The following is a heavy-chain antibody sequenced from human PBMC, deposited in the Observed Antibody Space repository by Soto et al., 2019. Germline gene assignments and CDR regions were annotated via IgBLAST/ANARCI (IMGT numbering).Heavy chain of an antibody. CDR3: ATAGTGTFTY. CDR2: ISSDGSST. Sequence: EVQLVESGGGLVQPGGSLRLSCAASGFTFSGSWMHWVRKAPGKGLVWVSRISSDGSSTTYADSVKGRFTNSRDNAKNMLYLQMNSLRAEDTAVYYCATAGTGTFTYWGQGTLATVSS. V-gene: IGHV3-74*03. CDR1: GFTFSGSW. D-gene: IGHD1-1*01. J-gene: IGHJ4*02.